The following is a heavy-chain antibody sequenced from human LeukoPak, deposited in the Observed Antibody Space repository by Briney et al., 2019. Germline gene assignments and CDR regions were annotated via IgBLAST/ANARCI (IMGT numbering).Heavy chain of an antibody. D-gene: IGHD2-2*01. CDR1: GFTVSSNY. CDR2: IYSGGST. J-gene: IGHJ4*02. CDR3: ARYQLPQYYFDY. Sequence: GGSLRLSCAASGFTVSSNYMSWVRQAPGKGLEWVSVIYSGGSTYYADSVKGRFTISRDNSKNTLYLQMNSLRAEDTAVYYCARYQLPQYYFDYWGQGTQVTVSS. V-gene: IGHV3-66*01.